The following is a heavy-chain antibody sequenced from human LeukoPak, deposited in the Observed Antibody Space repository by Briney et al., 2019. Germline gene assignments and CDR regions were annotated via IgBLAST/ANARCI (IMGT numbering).Heavy chain of an antibody. D-gene: IGHD5-18*01. CDR2: IIPIFGTA. J-gene: IGHJ4*02. CDR1: GGTFSSYA. Sequence: GASVKVSCRASGGTFSSYAISWVRQAPGQGLEWMGRIIPIFGTANYAQKFQGRVTINTDESTSTAYMELSSLRSEDTAVYYCARDREISGYSYVPGSDWGQGTLVTVSS. V-gene: IGHV1-69*05. CDR3: ARDREISGYSYVPGSD.